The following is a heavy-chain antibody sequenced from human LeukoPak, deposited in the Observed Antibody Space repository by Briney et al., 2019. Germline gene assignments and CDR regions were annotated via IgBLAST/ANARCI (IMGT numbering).Heavy chain of an antibody. CDR3: ARTLAVAAYFDF. CDR1: GASISAHY. D-gene: IGHD6-19*01. V-gene: IGHV4-4*07. CDR2: IYTSGST. J-gene: IGHJ4*02. Sequence: PSETLSLTCTVSGASISAHYWSWIRQPPGKGLEWIGRIYTSGSTNYNPSLKSRVTMSVDTSKNQFSLKLSSVTAADTAVYYCARTLAVAAYFDFWGQGTLVTVSS.